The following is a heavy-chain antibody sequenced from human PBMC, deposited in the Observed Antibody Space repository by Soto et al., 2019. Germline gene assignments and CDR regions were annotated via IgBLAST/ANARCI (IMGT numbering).Heavy chain of an antibody. Sequence: GASVKVSCKASGYTFTSYYMHWVRQAPGQGLEWMGIINPSGGSTSYAQKFQGRVTMTRDTSTSTVYMELSSLRSEDTAVYYCARVREGKDYTNSSGITQGGMDVWGQGTTVTVS. CDR2: INPSGGST. D-gene: IGHD4-4*01. V-gene: IGHV1-46*01. CDR3: ARVREGKDYTNSSGITQGGMDV. CDR1: GYTFTSYY. J-gene: IGHJ6*02.